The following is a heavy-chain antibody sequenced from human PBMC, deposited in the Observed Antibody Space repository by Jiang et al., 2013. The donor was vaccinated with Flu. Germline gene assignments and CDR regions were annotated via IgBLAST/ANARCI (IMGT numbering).Heavy chain of an antibody. Sequence: SGAEVKKPGASVKVSCKASGYTFTSYGISWVRQAPGQGLEWMGWISAYNGNTNYAQKLQGRVTMTTDTSTSTAYMELRSLRSDDTAVYYCARAEGFGQQLVQLSLGWFDPWGQGTLVTVSS. CDR1: GYTFTSYG. D-gene: IGHD6-13*01. V-gene: IGHV1-18*01. CDR2: ISAYNGNT. J-gene: IGHJ5*02. CDR3: ARAEGFGQQLVQLSLGWFDP.